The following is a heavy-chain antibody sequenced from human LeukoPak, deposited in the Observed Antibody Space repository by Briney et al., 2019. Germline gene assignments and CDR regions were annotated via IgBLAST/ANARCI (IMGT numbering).Heavy chain of an antibody. V-gene: IGHV1-69*13. D-gene: IGHD3-9*01. CDR3: ALDYDILTGRPYYFDY. CDR1: GGTFSSYA. Sequence: SVKVSCKASGGTFSSYAISWVRQAPGQGLEWMGGIIPIFGTANYAQKSQGRVTITADESTSTAYMELSSLRSEDTAVYYCALDYDILTGRPYYFDYWGQGTLVTVSS. J-gene: IGHJ4*02. CDR2: IIPIFGTA.